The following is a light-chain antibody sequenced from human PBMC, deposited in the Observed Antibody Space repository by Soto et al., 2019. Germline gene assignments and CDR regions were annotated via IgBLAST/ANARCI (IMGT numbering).Light chain of an antibody. CDR1: QSVSSSY. Sequence: EIVLTQSPGTLSLSPGERATLSCRASQSVSSSYLAWYQQKPGQAPRLLIYGASSRATGIPDRFSGSGSGTAFTLTSSGLESEDLAVYYCQRYGSLPGTFGQGTKLEIK. J-gene: IGKJ2*01. CDR2: GAS. CDR3: QRYGSLPGT. V-gene: IGKV3-20*01.